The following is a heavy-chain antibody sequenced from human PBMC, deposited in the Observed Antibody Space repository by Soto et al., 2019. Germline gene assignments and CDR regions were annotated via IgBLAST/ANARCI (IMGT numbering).Heavy chain of an antibody. V-gene: IGHV1-18*01. CDR2: ISAYNGNT. D-gene: IGHD3-9*01. CDR3: ARDHDRYYDILTGYYGLPNAFDI. Sequence: ASVKVSCKASGYTFTSYGISWARQAPGQGLEWMGWISAYNGNTNYAQKLQGRVTMTTDTSTSTAYMELRSLRSDDTAVYYCARDHDRYYDILTGYYGLPNAFDIWGQGTMVTVSS. CDR1: GYTFTSYG. J-gene: IGHJ3*02.